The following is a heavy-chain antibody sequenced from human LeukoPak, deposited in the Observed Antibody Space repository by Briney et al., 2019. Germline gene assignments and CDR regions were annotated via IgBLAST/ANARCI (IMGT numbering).Heavy chain of an antibody. CDR1: GFTFTSSA. D-gene: IGHD3-10*01. CDR3: AADQGGDYYGSGSYYGY. J-gene: IGHJ4*02. V-gene: IGHV1-58*02. CDR2: IVVGSGNT. Sequence: TSVKVSCKASGFTFTSSAMQWVRQARGQRLEWIGWIVVGSGNTNYAQKFQEGVTITRDMSTSTAYMELSSLRSEDTAVYYCAADQGGDYYGSGSYYGYWGQGTLVTVSS.